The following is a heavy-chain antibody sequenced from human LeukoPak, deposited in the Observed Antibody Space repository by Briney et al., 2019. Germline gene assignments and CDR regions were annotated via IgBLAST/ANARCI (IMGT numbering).Heavy chain of an antibody. CDR1: GITFNSYT. V-gene: IGHV3-23*01. CDR2: ISGSGGST. D-gene: IGHD3-10*02. J-gene: IGHJ6*04. CDR3: AELGITMIGGV. Sequence: GGSLRLSCAASGITFNSYTMNWVRQAPGKGLEWVSAISGSGGSTYYADSVKGRFTISRDNSKNTLYLQMNSLRAEDTAVYYCAELGITMIGGVWGKGTTVTISS.